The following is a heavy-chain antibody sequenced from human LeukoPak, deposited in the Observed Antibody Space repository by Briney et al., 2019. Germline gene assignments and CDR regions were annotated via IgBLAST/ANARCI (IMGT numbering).Heavy chain of an antibody. CDR3: ARSGPYSSGRWGY. CDR2: ISYDGSKK. J-gene: IGHJ4*02. CDR1: GFTFSSYA. V-gene: IGHV3-30-3*01. Sequence: GGSPRLFCAASGFTFSSYAMNWVRQAPGKGLEWVAVISYDGSKKYYADSVKGRFTISRDNSKNTLYLQMNSLRAEDTAVYYCARSGPYSSGRWGYWGQGTLVTVSS. D-gene: IGHD6-19*01.